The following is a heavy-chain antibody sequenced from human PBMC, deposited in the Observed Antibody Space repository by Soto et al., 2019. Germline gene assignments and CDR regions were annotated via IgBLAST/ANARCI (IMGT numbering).Heavy chain of an antibody. J-gene: IGHJ4*02. CDR3: AKRGGDSGWGDFDS. V-gene: IGHV3-23*01. D-gene: IGHD6-19*01. CDR2: ISHSVHST. CDR1: GFPFSRCA. Sequence: EVQLLESGGGLVQPGGSLRLSCAASGFPFSRCAMNWVRQAPGKGLEWVSTISHSVHSTYYADSVKGRFTVSRDNSENMLYLQMNSLRTEDTAIYYCAKRGGDSGWGDFDSWGQGTLVTVSS.